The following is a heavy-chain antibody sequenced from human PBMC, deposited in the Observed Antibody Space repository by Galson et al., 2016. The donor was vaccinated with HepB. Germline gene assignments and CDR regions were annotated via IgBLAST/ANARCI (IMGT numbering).Heavy chain of an antibody. CDR1: GGSISSTSYY. CDR3: ARVVVRGVDRETFDI. D-gene: IGHD3-10*02. V-gene: IGHV4-39*01. J-gene: IGHJ3*02. CDR2: IYYSGNT. Sequence: SETLSLTCTVSGGSISSTSYYWGWIRQPPGKGLNCIGSIYYSGNTYYKSSLKSRVTISIDTSKKQFSLKLSSVTAADTALYYCARVVVRGVDRETFDIWGQGTMVTVS.